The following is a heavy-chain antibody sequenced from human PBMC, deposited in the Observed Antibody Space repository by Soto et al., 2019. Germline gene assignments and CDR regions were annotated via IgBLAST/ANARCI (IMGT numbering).Heavy chain of an antibody. CDR2: INPSSGTT. CDR1: GYKFITFY. CDR3: ARGRGTAMVYYYYYGMDV. J-gene: IGHJ6*02. Sequence: ASVKVSCKASGYKFITFYMHWVRQAPGQGLEWMGLINPSSGTTSYTQRFQSRVTMTGDTSTNTVYMELSSLKSEDTAVYYCARGRGTAMVYYYYYGMDVWGQGTTVTVSS. V-gene: IGHV1-46*01. D-gene: IGHD5-18*01.